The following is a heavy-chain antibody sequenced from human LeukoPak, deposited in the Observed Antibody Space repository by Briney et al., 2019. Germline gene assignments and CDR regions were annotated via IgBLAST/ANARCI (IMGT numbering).Heavy chain of an antibody. CDR1: GFTFSSYA. CDR3: ASYSQRGGDYDRD. CDR2: ISYDGSNK. D-gene: IGHD4-17*01. V-gene: IGHV3-30-3*01. J-gene: IGHJ4*02. Sequence: GGSLRLSCAASGFTFSSYAMRWVRQAPGKGLEWVAVISYDGSNKYYADSVKGRFTISRDNSKNTLYLQMNSLRAEDTAVYYCASYSQRGGDYDRDWGQGTLVTVSS.